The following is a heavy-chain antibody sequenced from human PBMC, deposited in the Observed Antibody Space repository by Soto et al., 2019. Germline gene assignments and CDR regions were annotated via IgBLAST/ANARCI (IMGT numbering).Heavy chain of an antibody. V-gene: IGHV1-3*01. J-gene: IGHJ3*01. CDR1: GNTFTSYA. CDR3: SCFVECKGPDGDVFYF. D-gene: IGHD2-21*01. Sequence: GASVKVSCKASGNTFTSYAMHWVRQAPGQRLEWMGWINAGNGNTKYSQKFQGRVTINRDTSASTAYMELSSLRSEDTAVYYCSCFVECKGPDGDVFYFWGRGSTVT. CDR2: INAGNGNT.